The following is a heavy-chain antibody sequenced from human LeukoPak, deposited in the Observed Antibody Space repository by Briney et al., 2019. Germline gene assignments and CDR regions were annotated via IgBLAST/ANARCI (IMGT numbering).Heavy chain of an antibody. J-gene: IGHJ6*04. Sequence: AASVKVSCKASGGTFSSYAISWVRQAPGQGLEWMGGIIPIFGTANYAQKFQGRVTITADESTSTAYMELSSLRSEDTAAYYCARGWRGVVPAAISYYGMDVWGKGTTVTVSS. CDR2: IIPIFGTA. V-gene: IGHV1-69*01. CDR1: GGTFSSYA. CDR3: ARGWRGVVPAAISYYGMDV. D-gene: IGHD2-2*01.